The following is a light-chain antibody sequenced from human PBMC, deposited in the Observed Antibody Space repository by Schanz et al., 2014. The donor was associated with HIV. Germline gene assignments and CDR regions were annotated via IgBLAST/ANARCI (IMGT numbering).Light chain of an antibody. V-gene: IGLV1-44*01. Sequence: QSVLTQPPSASGTPGQRVTISCSGSSSTFRSNAVNWYQQLPGTAPKLLIYNTYHRPSGVPDRFSGSQSGTSASLAISGLQAEDEADYYCQSYDSGLRGWVFGGGTKLTVL. CDR1: SSTFRSNA. CDR3: QSYDSGLRGWV. J-gene: IGLJ3*02. CDR2: NTY.